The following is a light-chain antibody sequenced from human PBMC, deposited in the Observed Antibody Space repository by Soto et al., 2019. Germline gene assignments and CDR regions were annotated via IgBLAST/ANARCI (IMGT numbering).Light chain of an antibody. Sequence: EIMLTQSPGTLSLAPGDRATLSCRASQSVSSSYLAWYQQKPGQAPRLLIYGGSSRATGIPVRFSGSGSETDFTLTITRLEPEDFAMYYCQQYSSSRTFGQGTKVDIK. V-gene: IGKV3-20*01. CDR3: QQYSSSRT. J-gene: IGKJ1*01. CDR1: QSVSSSY. CDR2: GGS.